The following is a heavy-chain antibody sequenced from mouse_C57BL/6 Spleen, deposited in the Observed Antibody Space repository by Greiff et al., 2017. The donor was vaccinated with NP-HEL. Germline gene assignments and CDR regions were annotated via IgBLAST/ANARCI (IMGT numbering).Heavy chain of an antibody. CDR3: ARSDGSSYYFDY. CDR2: IDPSDSYT. Sequence: QVQLKQPGAELVKPGASVKLSCKASGYTFTSYWMQWVKQRPGQGLEWIGEIDPSDSYTNYNQKFKGKATLTVDTSSSTAYMQLSSLTSEDSAVYYWARSDGSSYYFDYWGQGTTLTVSS. V-gene: IGHV1-50*01. CDR1: GYTFTSYW. D-gene: IGHD1-1*01. J-gene: IGHJ2*01.